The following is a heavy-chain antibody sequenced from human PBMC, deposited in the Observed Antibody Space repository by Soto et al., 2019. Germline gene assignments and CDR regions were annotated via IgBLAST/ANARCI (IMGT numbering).Heavy chain of an antibody. CDR1: GGSISRSSYY. D-gene: IGHD4-17*01. CDR3: ARHTATVTTRYFDY. J-gene: IGHJ4*02. V-gene: IGHV4-39*01. CDR2: IYYSGST. Sequence: QLQLQESGPGLVKPSETLSLTCTVSGGSISRSSYYWVWIRQPPGKGLEWIGSIYYSGSTYYNPSLKSRVTISVDTSKNQSSLKRSSVTAADTAVYYCARHTATVTTRYFDYWGQGTLVTVSS.